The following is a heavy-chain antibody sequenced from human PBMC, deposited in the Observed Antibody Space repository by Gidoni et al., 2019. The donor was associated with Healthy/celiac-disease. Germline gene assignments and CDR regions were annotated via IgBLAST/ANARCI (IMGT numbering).Heavy chain of an antibody. Sequence: QVQLVQSGAEVKKPGSSVTVSCKASGGTFSSYTISWVRQAPGQGLEWMGRIIPILGIANYAQKFQGRVTITADKSTSTAYMELSSLRSEDTAVYYCARDGGNSGSYGDIDYWGQGTLVTVSS. CDR3: ARDGGNSGSYGDIDY. J-gene: IGHJ4*02. CDR2: IIPILGIA. D-gene: IGHD1-26*01. V-gene: IGHV1-69*08. CDR1: GGTFSSYT.